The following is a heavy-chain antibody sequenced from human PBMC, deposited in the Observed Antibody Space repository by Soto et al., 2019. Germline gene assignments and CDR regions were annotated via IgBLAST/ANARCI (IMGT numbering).Heavy chain of an antibody. J-gene: IGHJ3*02. D-gene: IGHD2-2*01. V-gene: IGHV3-30*18. CDR3: AKGVVVVPAAMDDAFDI. CDR1: GFTFSSYG. Sequence: GGSLRLSCAASGFTFSSYGMHWVRQAPGKGLEWVAVISYDGSNKYYADSVKGRFTISRDNSKNTLYLQMNSLRAEDTAVYYCAKGVVVVPAAMDDAFDIWGQGTMVTVSS. CDR2: ISYDGSNK.